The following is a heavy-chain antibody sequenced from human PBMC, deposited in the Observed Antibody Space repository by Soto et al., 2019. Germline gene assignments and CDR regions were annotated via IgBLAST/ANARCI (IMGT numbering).Heavy chain of an antibody. J-gene: IGHJ4*02. CDR2: TYYRSKWYN. V-gene: IGHV6-1*01. Sequence: PSQTLSLTCAISGDSVSSNSVAWNWIRQSPARGLEWLGRTYYRSKWYNDYAVSMKSRISINPDTSKNQFSLQLNSVTPEDTAVYYCARGSDSSFEYWGQGSMVTVSA. CDR1: GDSVSSNSVA. CDR3: ARGSDSSFEY. D-gene: IGHD2-21*02.